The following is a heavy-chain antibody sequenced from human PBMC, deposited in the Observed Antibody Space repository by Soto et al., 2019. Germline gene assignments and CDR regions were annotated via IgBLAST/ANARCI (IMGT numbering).Heavy chain of an antibody. J-gene: IGHJ4*02. CDR3: ARDYAGGSSGWPRFDS. V-gene: IGHV1-69*04. D-gene: IGHD6-25*01. Sequence: GASVKVSCKASGGTFSSYTISWVRQAPGQGLEWMGRIIPILGIANYAQKFQGRVTITADKSTSTAYMELSSLRSEDTAVYYCARDYAGGSSGWPRFDSWGQGTLVTVPS. CDR1: GGTFSSYT. CDR2: IIPILGIA.